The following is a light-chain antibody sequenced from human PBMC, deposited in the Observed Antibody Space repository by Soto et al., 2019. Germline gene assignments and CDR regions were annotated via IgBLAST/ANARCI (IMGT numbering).Light chain of an antibody. V-gene: IGKV3-20*01. CDR1: QSGSSSY. J-gene: IGKJ1*01. CDR3: QQYGSSGT. Sequence: VFTPFPGTLVLSPGERATPSCRATQSGSSSYLAWYQQKPGQAPRLLIYGASSRATGIPDRFSGSGSGTDFTLTISRLEPEDFAVYYCQQYGSSGTFGQGTKVDIK. CDR2: GAS.